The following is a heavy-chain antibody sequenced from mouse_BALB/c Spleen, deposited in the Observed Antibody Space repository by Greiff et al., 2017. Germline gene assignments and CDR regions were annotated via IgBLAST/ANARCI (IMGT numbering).Heavy chain of an antibody. CDR2: ISDGGSYT. J-gene: IGHJ4*01. CDR1: GFTFSSYG. V-gene: IGHV5-6*02. CDR3: ARDRYYYGSSSYAMDY. Sequence: DVKLQESGGDLVKPGGSLKLSCAASGFTFSSYGMSWVRQTPDKRLEWVATISDGGSYTYYPDSVKGRFTISRDNAKNNLYLQMSSLKSEDTAMYYCARDRYYYGSSSYAMDYWGQGTSVTVSS. D-gene: IGHD1-1*01.